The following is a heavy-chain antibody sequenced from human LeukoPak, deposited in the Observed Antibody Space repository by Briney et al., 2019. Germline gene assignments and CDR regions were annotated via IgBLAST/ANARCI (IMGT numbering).Heavy chain of an antibody. CDR2: IYLSGST. J-gene: IGHJ3*02. Sequence: SETLSLTCTVSGYSISSGYYWGWIRQPPGKGLEWIGSIYLSGSTYYNPSLKSRVTISVDTSKNQFSLKLSSVTAADTAVYYCARATGITMVRARGAFDIWGQGTMVTVSS. V-gene: IGHV4-38-2*02. CDR1: GYSISSGYY. CDR3: ARATGITMVRARGAFDI. D-gene: IGHD3-10*01.